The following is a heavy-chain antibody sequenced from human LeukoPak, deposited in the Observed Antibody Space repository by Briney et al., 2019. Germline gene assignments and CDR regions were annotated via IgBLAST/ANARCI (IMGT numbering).Heavy chain of an antibody. CDR1: DFTVSSNY. J-gene: IGHJ4*02. CDR2: IYAGGTT. D-gene: IGHD2-15*01. V-gene: IGHV3-53*01. Sequence: GGSLRLSCAASDFTVSSNYMSWVRQAPGKGLEWVSIIYAGGTTYYADSVKGRFSISRDDSKNTLYLQMNSLRAEDTGVYYCARDRGYCSGGNCYSNYLDYWGQGTLVTVSS. CDR3: ARDRGYCSGGNCYSNYLDY.